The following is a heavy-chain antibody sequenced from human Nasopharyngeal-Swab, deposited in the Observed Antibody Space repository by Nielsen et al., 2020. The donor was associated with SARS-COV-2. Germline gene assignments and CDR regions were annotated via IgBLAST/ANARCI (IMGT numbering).Heavy chain of an antibody. J-gene: IGHJ6*02. Sequence: GSLRLSCTVSGGSISSYYWNWIRQPPGKGLEWIGYIYNSGSTNYNPSLKSRVTISVDTSKNQFSLKLSSVTAADTAVYYCARISIAAAGPYYYGMDVWGQGTTVTVSS. CDR1: GGSISSYY. V-gene: IGHV4-59*01. D-gene: IGHD6-13*01. CDR3: ARISIAAAGPYYYGMDV. CDR2: IYNSGST.